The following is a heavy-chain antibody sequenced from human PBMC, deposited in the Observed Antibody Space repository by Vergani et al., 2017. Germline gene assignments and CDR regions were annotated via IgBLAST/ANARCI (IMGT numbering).Heavy chain of an antibody. CDR3: ARGELEGYGDNVFDY. J-gene: IGHJ4*02. V-gene: IGHV3-11*01. D-gene: IGHD4-17*01. CDR2: ISSSGSTI. Sequence: VQLVESGGGLVKPGGSLRLSCAVSGFTFTDAWMSWVRQAPGKGLEWVSYISSSGSTIYYADSVKGRFTISRDNAKNSLYLQINSLRAEDTAIYYCARGELEGYGDNVFDYWGQGTLVTVSS. CDR1: GFTFTDAW.